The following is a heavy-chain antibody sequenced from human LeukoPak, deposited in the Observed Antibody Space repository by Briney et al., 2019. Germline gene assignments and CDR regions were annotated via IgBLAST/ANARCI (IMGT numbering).Heavy chain of an antibody. CDR1: GFIFSSFA. D-gene: IGHD6-19*01. J-gene: IGHJ4*02. V-gene: IGHV3-23*01. CDR3: AKHQYSAGYYLNY. Sequence: PGGSLRFSCAASGFIFSSFAMSRVPQAQGKGLEWVSAISGSDGSTYYAYSVKVRVTISRDNSKTTLLLQMNSLRADATAEYYCAKHQYSAGYYLNYWGQGTLVTVSS. CDR2: ISGSDGST.